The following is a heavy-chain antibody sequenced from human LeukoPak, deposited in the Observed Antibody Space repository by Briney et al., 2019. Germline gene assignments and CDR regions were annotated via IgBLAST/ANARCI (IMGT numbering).Heavy chain of an antibody. J-gene: IGHJ4*02. CDR2: ISYSGGST. CDR3: AKLGGSTGY. Sequence: GGSLRLSCAASGFTFRASDMSWVRQAPGKGLEWVSTISYSGGSTYYADSVKGRFSISRDNSKITLYLQMNSLRAEDTAVYYCAKLGGSTGYWGQGTLVTVSS. D-gene: IGHD1-26*01. CDR1: GFTFRASD. V-gene: IGHV3-23*01.